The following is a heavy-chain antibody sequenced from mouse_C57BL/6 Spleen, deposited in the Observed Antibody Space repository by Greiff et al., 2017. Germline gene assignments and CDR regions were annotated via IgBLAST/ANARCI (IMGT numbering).Heavy chain of an antibody. D-gene: IGHD3-3*01. CDR3: AREGTGYAMDY. Sequence: VQLQQSGPELVKPGASVKISCKASGYAFSSSWMNWVKQRPGKGLEWIGRIYPGDGDTNYNGKFKGKATLTADKSSSTAYMQLSSLTSEDSAVYFCAREGTGYAMDYWGPGTSVTVAS. CDR2: IYPGDGDT. V-gene: IGHV1-82*01. J-gene: IGHJ4*01. CDR1: GYAFSSSW.